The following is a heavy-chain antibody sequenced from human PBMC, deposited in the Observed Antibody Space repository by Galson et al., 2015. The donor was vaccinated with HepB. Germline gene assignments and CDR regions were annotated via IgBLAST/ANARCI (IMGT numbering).Heavy chain of an antibody. Sequence: SLRLSCAASGFTFSSYDMHWVCQATGKGLEWVSAIGTAGDTYYPGSVKGRFTISRDNSKNTLYLQMNSLRADDTAVYYCAKGRVAAAFDYWGQGTLVTVSS. J-gene: IGHJ4*02. D-gene: IGHD2-15*01. CDR3: AKGRVAAAFDY. CDR1: GFTFSSYD. CDR2: IGTAGDT. V-gene: IGHV3-13*01.